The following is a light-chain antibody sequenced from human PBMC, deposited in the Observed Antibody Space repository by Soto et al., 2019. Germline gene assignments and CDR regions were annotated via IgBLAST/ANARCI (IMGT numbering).Light chain of an antibody. CDR2: DAS. Sequence: DIHMTQSPSTLSASLGDRVSITCRASQSINSWLAWYQQKPGKAPKLLIYDASSLQSGVLSRYSGSESGAEFTLTISGLQPDDFATYYCQQYKNYPFTFGPGTKV. V-gene: IGKV1-5*01. J-gene: IGKJ3*01. CDR3: QQYKNYPFT. CDR1: QSINSW.